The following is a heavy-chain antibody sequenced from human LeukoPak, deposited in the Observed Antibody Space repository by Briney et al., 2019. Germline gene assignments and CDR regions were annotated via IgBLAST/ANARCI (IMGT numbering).Heavy chain of an antibody. J-gene: IGHJ6*02. Sequence: PGGALRLSCAASGFTFINAWMSWVRQAPGKGLEGVGRIKSKTDGGTTGYAARVKGRFTISRDDSKNTLYLQMNSLKTEDPAVYYCTTAALVPAARYYYYYGMDVWGQGTTVTVSS. CDR1: GFTFINAW. D-gene: IGHD2-2*01. CDR2: IKSKTDGGTT. V-gene: IGHV3-15*01. CDR3: TTAALVPAARYYYYYGMDV.